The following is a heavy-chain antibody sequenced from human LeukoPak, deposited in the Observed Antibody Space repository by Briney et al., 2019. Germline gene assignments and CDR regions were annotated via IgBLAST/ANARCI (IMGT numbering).Heavy chain of an antibody. V-gene: IGHV1-18*04. CDR2: ISAYNGNT. CDR3: ARDTSSSWYSANWFDP. D-gene: IGHD6-13*01. Sequence: GASVKVSCKASGYTFTSYGISWVRQAPGQGLEWVGWISAYNGNTNYAQKLQGRVTMTTDTSTSTAYMELRSLRSDDTAVYYCARDTSSSWYSANWFDPWGQGTLVTVSS. J-gene: IGHJ5*02. CDR1: GYTFTSYG.